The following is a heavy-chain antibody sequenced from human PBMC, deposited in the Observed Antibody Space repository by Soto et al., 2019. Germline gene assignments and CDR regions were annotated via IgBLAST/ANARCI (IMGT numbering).Heavy chain of an antibody. CDR1: GGSISSGDYY. J-gene: IGHJ4*02. D-gene: IGHD1-1*01. Sequence: SETLSLTCTVSGGSISSGDYYWSWIRQPPGKGLEWIGYIYYSGSTYYNPSLKSRVTISVDTSKNQFSLKLSSVTAADTAVYYCARDPGVNGFDYWGQGTLVTVSS. CDR3: ARDPGVNGFDY. V-gene: IGHV4-30-4*01. CDR2: IYYSGST.